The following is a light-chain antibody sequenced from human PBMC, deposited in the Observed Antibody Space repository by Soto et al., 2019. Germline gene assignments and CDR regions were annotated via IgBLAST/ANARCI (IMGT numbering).Light chain of an antibody. V-gene: IGKV1-5*03. CDR1: QGISSC. Sequence: IQLPQFPSSLSASVGDRVTITCRASQGISSCLAWYQQKPVKAPRLLIYEASRLESGVPSRISGSGSGTEFTLTISSLQPDDFATYYCQHYNSYSEAFGQGTKVDIK. CDR3: QHYNSYSEA. J-gene: IGKJ1*01. CDR2: EAS.